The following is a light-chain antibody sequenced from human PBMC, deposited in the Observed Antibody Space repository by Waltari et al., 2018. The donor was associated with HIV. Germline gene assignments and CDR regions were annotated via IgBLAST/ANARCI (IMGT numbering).Light chain of an antibody. CDR3: QQYTYWPLT. J-gene: IGKJ4*01. CDR2: DIS. CDR1: QNVNKH. V-gene: IGKV3-15*01. Sequence: IQMTQSPATLSVSPGERATLSCTTSQNVNKHLAWYQQKLGQPPRLLIYDISTRAPGIPARFSASGSGTEFTLTISSLQSEDFGVYYCQQYTYWPLTFGGGTKVEIQ.